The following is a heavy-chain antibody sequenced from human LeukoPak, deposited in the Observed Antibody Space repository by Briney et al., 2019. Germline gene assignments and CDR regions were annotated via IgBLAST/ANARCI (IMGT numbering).Heavy chain of an antibody. D-gene: IGHD3-22*01. J-gene: IGHJ4*02. CDR3: ARDRGRYYDSRGFYWGYYFDS. V-gene: IGHV3-23*01. CDR1: GFTFSTYA. CDR2: ISGSGDST. Sequence: PGGSLRLSCAAPGFTFSTYAVNCVRQAPGKGLEWVSTISGSGDSTYYADSVKGRFTISRDNSKDTLYLQMSSVRVDDTAVYYCARDRGRYYDSRGFYWGYYFDSWGQGILVTVST.